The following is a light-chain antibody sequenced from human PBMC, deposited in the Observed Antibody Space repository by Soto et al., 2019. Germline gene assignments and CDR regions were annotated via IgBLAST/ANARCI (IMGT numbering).Light chain of an antibody. CDR1: SSDVGGYNY. CDR2: EVT. V-gene: IGLV2-14*01. J-gene: IGLJ2*01. Sequence: QSALTQPASVSGSPGQSITISCTGTSSDVGGYNYVSWYQQHPGKAPKLMIYEVTNRPSGVSNRFSGSKSGNTASLTISGLQAEDEADYYCCSYAGIYTLVFGGGTKLTVL. CDR3: CSYAGIYTLV.